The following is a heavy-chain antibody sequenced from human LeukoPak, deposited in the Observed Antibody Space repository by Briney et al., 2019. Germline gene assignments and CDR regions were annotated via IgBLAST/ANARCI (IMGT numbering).Heavy chain of an antibody. CDR2: IYTSGST. CDR3: AKDPRTPTPDPDHFGDY. Sequence: SETLSLTCTVSGGSISSGSYYWSWIRQPAGEGLEWIGRIYTSGSTNYNPSLKSRVTISVDTSKNQFSLKLSSVTAADTAVYYCAKDPRTPTPDPDHFGDYWGQGTLVTVSS. D-gene: IGHD3-16*01. CDR1: GGSISSGSYY. J-gene: IGHJ4*02. V-gene: IGHV4-61*02.